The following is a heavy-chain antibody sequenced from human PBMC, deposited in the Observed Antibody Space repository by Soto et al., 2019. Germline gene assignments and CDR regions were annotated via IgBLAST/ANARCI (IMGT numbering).Heavy chain of an antibody. Sequence: QVQLVQSGAEVSKPGASVKISCRSSGYTFTNYALHWVRQAPGQGLEWMGWVNPSNGLTKSSEGFQGRLSRTRNTAANTAYMELSSLRPGDTAVYYCARSLPAFDVWGQGTLVTVS. CDR3: ARSLPAFDV. CDR2: VNPSNGLT. D-gene: IGHD3-16*01. J-gene: IGHJ3*01. CDR1: GYTFTNYA. V-gene: IGHV1-3*01.